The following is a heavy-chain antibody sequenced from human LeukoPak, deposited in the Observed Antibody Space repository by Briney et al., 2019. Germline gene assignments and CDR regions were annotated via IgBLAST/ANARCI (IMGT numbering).Heavy chain of an antibody. V-gene: IGHV3-30*03. CDR3: AIDPWAG. Sequence: GGSLRLSCAASGFTFSSYGMHWVRQAPSKGLEWVAVISYDGSNKYYADSVKGRFTISRDNSKNTLYLQMNSLRAEDTAVYYCAIDPWAGWGQGTLVTVSS. CDR1: GFTFSSYG. J-gene: IGHJ4*02. CDR2: ISYDGSNK. D-gene: IGHD3-10*01.